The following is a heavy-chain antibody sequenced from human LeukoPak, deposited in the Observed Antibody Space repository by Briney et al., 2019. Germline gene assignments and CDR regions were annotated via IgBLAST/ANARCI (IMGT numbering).Heavy chain of an antibody. CDR2: ISGSGGST. D-gene: IGHD6-13*01. V-gene: IGHV3-23*01. CDR1: GFTFSSYA. Sequence: GGSLRLSCAASGFTFSSYAMSWVRQAPGKGLEWVSAISGSGGSTYYADSVKGRFAISRDNSKNTLYLQMNSLRAEDTAVYYCAKVGGGVAAAGTVGFDYWGQGTLVTVSS. J-gene: IGHJ4*02. CDR3: AKVGGGVAAAGTVGFDY.